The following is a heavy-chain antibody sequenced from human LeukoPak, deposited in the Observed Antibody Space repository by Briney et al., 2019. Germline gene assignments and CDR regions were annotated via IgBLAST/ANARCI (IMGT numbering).Heavy chain of an antibody. CDR1: GGSITTTDFD. CDR2: ISSSGKA. D-gene: IGHD1-26*01. J-gene: IGHJ4*02. CDR3: ARFKGGTGFDY. Sequence: PSETLSLTCAVSGGSITTTDFDWAWIRQPPGQGFEWIATISSSGKAYYYPSLMSRVTISVDTSKNQFSLAVTSVTAADTGLFYCARFKGGTGFDYWGRGILVIVS. V-gene: IGHV4-39*01.